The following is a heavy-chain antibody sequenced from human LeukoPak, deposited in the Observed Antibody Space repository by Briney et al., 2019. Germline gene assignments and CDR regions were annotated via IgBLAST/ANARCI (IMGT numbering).Heavy chain of an antibody. V-gene: IGHV4-61*02. Sequence: TLSLTCTVSGGSISSGSYYCTWIRQSAGKGLEWIGRIYTSGSTNYNPSLKSRVTISIDTSKNQFSLKLSSVTAADTAVYYCARDVAHQYCSSTSCSDYWGQGTLVTVSS. J-gene: IGHJ4*02. CDR3: ARDVAHQYCSSTSCSDY. CDR2: IYTSGST. CDR1: GGSISSGSYY. D-gene: IGHD2-2*01.